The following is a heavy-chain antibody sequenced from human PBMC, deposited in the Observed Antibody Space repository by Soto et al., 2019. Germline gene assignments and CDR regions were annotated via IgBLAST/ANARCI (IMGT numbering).Heavy chain of an antibody. D-gene: IGHD6-19*01. CDR3: ARGGADRIDP. Sequence: QVQLVESGGGVVQPGRSLRLSCAASGFTFSSYGMHWVRQAPGKGLEWVAVIWYDGSNKYYADSVKGRFTISRDNSKNTLYRQMNSLRAEDTAVYYCARGGADRIDPWGQGTLVTVSS. CDR2: IWYDGSNK. V-gene: IGHV3-33*01. J-gene: IGHJ5*02. CDR1: GFTFSSYG.